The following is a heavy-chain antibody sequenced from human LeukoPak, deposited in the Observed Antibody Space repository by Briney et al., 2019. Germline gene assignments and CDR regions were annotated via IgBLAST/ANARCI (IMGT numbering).Heavy chain of an antibody. CDR1: GFTFSSYG. J-gene: IGHJ4*02. Sequence: PGRSLRLSCAASGFTFSSYGMHWVRQAPGKGLEWVAVISYDGSNKYYADSVKGRLTISRDNSKNTLYLQMNSLRAEDTAVYYCAKDIPWELLMYYFDYWGQGTLVTVSS. CDR3: AKDIPWELLMYYFDY. V-gene: IGHV3-30*18. D-gene: IGHD1-26*01. CDR2: ISYDGSNK.